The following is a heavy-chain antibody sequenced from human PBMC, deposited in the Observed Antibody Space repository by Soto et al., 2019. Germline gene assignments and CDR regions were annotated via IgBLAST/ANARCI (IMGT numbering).Heavy chain of an antibody. D-gene: IGHD1-1*01. CDR1: GYTFTSYD. J-gene: IGHJ6*02. Sequence: QVQLVQSGAEVKKPGASVKVSWKASGYTFTSYDINWVRQATGQGLEWMGWMNPNSGNTGYAQRFQGRVTMTRNTSISTAYMELSSLRSEDTAVYYCARERTGTTSMDVWGQGTTVTVSS. CDR2: MNPNSGNT. V-gene: IGHV1-8*01. CDR3: ARERTGTTSMDV.